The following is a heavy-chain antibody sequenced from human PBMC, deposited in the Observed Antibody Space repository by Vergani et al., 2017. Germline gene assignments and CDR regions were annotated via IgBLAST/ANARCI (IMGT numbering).Heavy chain of an antibody. CDR3: ATSGWYIY. CDR1: GFTFSSYA. J-gene: IGHJ4*02. CDR2: ISGSGGNT. D-gene: IGHD6-19*01. V-gene: IGHV3-23*01. Sequence: EVQLLESGGGFVQPGGSLRLSCVASGFTFSSYAMSWVRQAPGKGLEWVSAISGSGGNTYYADSVKGRFTISRDNSKTTLNLKMNSLRAQDTAVYYCATSGWYIYSSQASLVTVS.